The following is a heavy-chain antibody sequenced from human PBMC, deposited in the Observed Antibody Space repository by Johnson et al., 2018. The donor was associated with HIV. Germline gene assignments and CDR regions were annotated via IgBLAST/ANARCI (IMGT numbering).Heavy chain of an antibody. J-gene: IGHJ3*02. Sequence: VQLVESGGGLVQPGGSLRLSCAASEFTFANYAMSWVRQAPGKGLEWVSTISGSGGNTYYADSVKGRFTMSRDNSKNTLYLQMNSLRPEDTALYYCARDLGIWGQGTMVTVSS. CDR2: ISGSGGNT. V-gene: IGHV3-23*04. CDR3: ARDLGI. CDR1: EFTFANYA.